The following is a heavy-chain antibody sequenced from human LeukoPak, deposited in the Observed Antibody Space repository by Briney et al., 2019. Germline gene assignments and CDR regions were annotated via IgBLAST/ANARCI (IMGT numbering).Heavy chain of an antibody. V-gene: IGHV1-18*01. Sequence: ASVKVSCKASGYTFTSYGISWVRQAPGQGLEWMGWISAYNGNTNYAQKLQGRVTMTTDTSTSTAYMELGSLRSDDTAVYYCARVGGYRTHYYYYYMDVWGKGTTVTVSS. D-gene: IGHD5-24*01. J-gene: IGHJ6*03. CDR2: ISAYNGNT. CDR3: ARVGGYRTHYYYYYMDV. CDR1: GYTFTSYG.